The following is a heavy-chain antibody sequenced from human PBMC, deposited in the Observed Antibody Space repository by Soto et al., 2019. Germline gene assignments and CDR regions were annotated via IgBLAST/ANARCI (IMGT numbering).Heavy chain of an antibody. V-gene: IGHV3-23*01. CDR3: ANRIMATIGHFDS. CDR2: ISGIGHST. D-gene: IGHD5-12*01. Sequence: EVQLLESGGGLVQPGMSLRLSCAASGFTFSSYAMSWVRQAPGKGLEWVSAISGIGHSTYYADSEKGRFTISRDNSKNTLYLQMNSLRAEDTAVYYCANRIMATIGHFDSWGQGTLVTVSS. J-gene: IGHJ4*02. CDR1: GFTFSSYA.